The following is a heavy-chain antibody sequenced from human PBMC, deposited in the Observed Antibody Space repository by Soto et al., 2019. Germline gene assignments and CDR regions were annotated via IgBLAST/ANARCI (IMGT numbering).Heavy chain of an antibody. CDR2: IYYSGST. J-gene: IGHJ4*02. D-gene: IGHD5-18*01. CDR3: ASAEIQLWSEPFDY. Sequence: SETLSLTCTVSGGSISSSSYYWGWIRQPPGKGLEWIGSIYYSGSTYYNPSLKSRVTISVDTSKNQFSLKLSSVTAADTAVYYCASAEIQLWSEPFDYWGQGTLVTVSS. CDR1: GGSISSSSYY. V-gene: IGHV4-39*01.